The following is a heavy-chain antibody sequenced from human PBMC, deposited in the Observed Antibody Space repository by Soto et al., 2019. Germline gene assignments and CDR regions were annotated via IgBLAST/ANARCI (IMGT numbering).Heavy chain of an antibody. CDR2: IYYSGST. V-gene: IGHV4-39*01. D-gene: IGHD3-22*01. Sequence: QMQLQESGPGLVKPSETLSLICTVSGGSIRSSTYYWGWIRQSPGKTLEWIGSIYYSGSTYYNPSLKSRLTTSVDTSKNQFSLKLSSVTAADTAVYYCARHLYYYDSNGYWGFDYWGQGTLVTVSS. J-gene: IGHJ4*02. CDR1: GGSIRSSTYY. CDR3: ARHLYYYDSNGYWGFDY.